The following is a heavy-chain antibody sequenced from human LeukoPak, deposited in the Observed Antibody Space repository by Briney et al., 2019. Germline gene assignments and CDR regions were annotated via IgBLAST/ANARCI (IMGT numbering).Heavy chain of an antibody. V-gene: IGHV3-11*01. Sequence: PGGSLRLSCAASGFTFSDYYMSWIRQGPGKGRGWISYISSSGSSINYADSVKGRFTISRDNSKNTLYLQMNSLRAEDTAVYYCAKDLGYYGSGSYFVDYWGQGTLVTVSS. J-gene: IGHJ4*02. D-gene: IGHD3-10*01. CDR2: ISSSGSSI. CDR1: GFTFSDYY. CDR3: AKDLGYYGSGSYFVDY.